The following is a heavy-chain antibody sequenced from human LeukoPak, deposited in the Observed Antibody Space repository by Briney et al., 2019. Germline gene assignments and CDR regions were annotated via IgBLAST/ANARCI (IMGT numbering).Heavy chain of an antibody. CDR1: GSFSSYD. D-gene: IGHD1-26*01. Sequence: ASVKVSCKSSGSFSSYDITWVRQAPGQGLEWRGWINGYSGNTNYAQKFQARVTMTTDTSTTTGYMELRSLKSDDTAVYYCARGNGNYYWTFDYWGQGTLVTVSS. CDR2: INGYSGNT. CDR3: ARGNGNYYWTFDY. J-gene: IGHJ4*02. V-gene: IGHV1-18*01.